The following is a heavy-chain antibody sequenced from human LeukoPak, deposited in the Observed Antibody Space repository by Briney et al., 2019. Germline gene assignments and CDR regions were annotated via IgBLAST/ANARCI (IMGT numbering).Heavy chain of an antibody. D-gene: IGHD1-14*01. Sequence: SETLSLTCTVSGGSISSYYWSWIRQPAGKGLQWIGRIYTSGSTNYNPSLKSRVTISVDKSKNQFSLKLSSVTAADTAVYYCATGGAATEYYFDYWGQGTLVTVSS. V-gene: IGHV4-4*07. CDR3: ATGGAATEYYFDY. J-gene: IGHJ4*02. CDR1: GGSISSYY. CDR2: IYTSGST.